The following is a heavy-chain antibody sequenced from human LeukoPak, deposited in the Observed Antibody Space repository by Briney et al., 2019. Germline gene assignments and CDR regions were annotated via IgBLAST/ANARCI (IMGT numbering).Heavy chain of an antibody. Sequence: ASVNVSCKASGYAFNIYDINWVRQAPGQGLEWMGWMNPDSGNTGFAQKFQGRVTMTRNTSITTAYMELSSLRFEDTAVYYCAVHLPGDYLDRWGQGTLVTVSS. CDR3: AVHLPGDYLDR. CDR1: GYAFNIYD. J-gene: IGHJ4*02. CDR2: MNPDSGNT. V-gene: IGHV1-8*01.